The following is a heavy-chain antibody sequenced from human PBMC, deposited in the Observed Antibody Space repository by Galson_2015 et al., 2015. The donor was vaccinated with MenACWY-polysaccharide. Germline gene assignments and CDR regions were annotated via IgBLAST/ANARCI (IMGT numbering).Heavy chain of an antibody. D-gene: IGHD2-21*02. CDR2: INSAASRA. J-gene: IGHJ4*02. CDR1: GFTFSSYW. CDR3: AKSGGDYWTGLIEY. V-gene: IGHV3-74*01. Sequence: SLRLSCAVSGFTFSSYWMHWVRHVPGKGLVWVSRINSAASRADYADSVKGRFTISRDNAKNTLYLQMNSLRGEDTALYYGAKSGGDYWTGLIEYWGQGTLVTVSS.